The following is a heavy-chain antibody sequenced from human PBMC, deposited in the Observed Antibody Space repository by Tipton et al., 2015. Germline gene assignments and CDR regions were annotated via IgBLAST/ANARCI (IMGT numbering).Heavy chain of an antibody. J-gene: IGHJ6*02. CDR3: ARDLEHGMDV. Sequence: TLPLTCTVSGGSVISGNYYWSWIRQPPGKGLEWLGYISYTDNAHYNPSLESRLTISLDTSKNQFSLTLNSVTAADTAVYYCARDLEHGMDVWGQGTTVTVSS. CDR2: ISYTDNA. CDR1: GGSVISGNYY. V-gene: IGHV4-61*01. D-gene: IGHD5-24*01.